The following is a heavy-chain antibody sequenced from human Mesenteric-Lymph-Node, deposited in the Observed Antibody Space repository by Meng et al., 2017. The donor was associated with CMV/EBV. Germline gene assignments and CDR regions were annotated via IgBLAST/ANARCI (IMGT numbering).Heavy chain of an antibody. CDR1: GFTFSSYS. J-gene: IGHJ6*02. CDR2: ISSSSSTI. CDR3: ARAHIVVVPAAKYYYYYGMDV. D-gene: IGHD2-2*01. Sequence: GESLKISCAASGFTFSSYSMNWVRQAPGKGLEWVSYISSSSSTIYYADSVKGRFTISRDNAKNSLYLQMNSLRAEDTAVYYCARAHIVVVPAAKYYYYYGMDVWGQGTTVTVSS. V-gene: IGHV3-48*04.